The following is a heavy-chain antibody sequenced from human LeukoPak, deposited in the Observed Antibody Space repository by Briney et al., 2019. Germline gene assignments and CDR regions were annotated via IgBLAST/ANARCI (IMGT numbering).Heavy chain of an antibody. CDR2: ISSSSSYT. CDR1: GFTFSDYY. D-gene: IGHD2-15*01. CDR3: ARETRTLGVAATSWFDP. Sequence: PGGSLRLSCVASGFTFSDYYMSWIRQAPGKGLEWVSYISSSSSYTNYADSVKGRFTISRDNAKNSLYLQMNSLRAEDTAVYYCARETRTLGVAATSWFDPWGQGTLVTVSS. V-gene: IGHV3-11*06. J-gene: IGHJ5*02.